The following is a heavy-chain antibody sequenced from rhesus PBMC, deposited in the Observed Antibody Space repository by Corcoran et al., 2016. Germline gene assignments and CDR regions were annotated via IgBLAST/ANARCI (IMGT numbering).Heavy chain of an antibody. CDR3: ARSRYSGYSNPYFDY. CDR1: GGSISDDYY. D-gene: IGHD5-24*01. CDR2: IYGSGGGT. J-gene: IGHJ4*01. V-gene: IGHV4-106*01. Sequence: QVQLQESGPGLVKPSETLSLTCAVSGGSISDDYYWSWIRQPPGKGLEWIGYIYGSGGGTNDNPSLKNRVPISIDTSKNQFSLKLSSVTAADTAVYYCARSRYSGYSNPYFDYWGQGVLVTVSS.